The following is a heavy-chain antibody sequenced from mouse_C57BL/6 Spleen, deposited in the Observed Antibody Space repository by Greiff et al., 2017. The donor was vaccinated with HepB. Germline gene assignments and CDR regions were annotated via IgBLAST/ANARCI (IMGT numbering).Heavy chain of an antibody. CDR2: IDPEDGDT. Sequence: VHVKQSGAELVRPGASVKLSCTASGFNIKDYYMHWVKQRPEQGLEWIGRIDPEDGDTEYAPKFQGKATMTADTSPNTAYLQLSSLTSEDTAVYYCTEDYDYDDYYAMDYWGQGTSVTVSS. J-gene: IGHJ4*01. CDR1: GFNIKDYY. CDR3: TEDYDYDDYYAMDY. V-gene: IGHV14-1*01. D-gene: IGHD2-4*01.